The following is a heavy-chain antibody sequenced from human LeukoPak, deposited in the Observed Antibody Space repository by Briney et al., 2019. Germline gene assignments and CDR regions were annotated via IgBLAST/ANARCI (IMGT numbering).Heavy chain of an antibody. V-gene: IGHV3-30-3*01. J-gene: IGHJ4*02. Sequence: GGSLRLSCAASGFTFSSYAMHWVRQAPGKGLEWVAVISYDGSNKYYADSVKGRFTISRDNSKNTLYLQMNSLRAEDTAVYYCARELALYCSGGSCYSTDYWGQGTLVTVSS. CDR3: ARELALYCSGGSCYSTDY. CDR1: GFTFSSYA. D-gene: IGHD2-15*01. CDR2: ISYDGSNK.